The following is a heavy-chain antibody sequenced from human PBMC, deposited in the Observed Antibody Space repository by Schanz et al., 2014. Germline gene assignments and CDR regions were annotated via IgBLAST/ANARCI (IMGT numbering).Heavy chain of an antibody. CDR2: LYINAGST. V-gene: IGHV3-53*01. Sequence: KLVESGGGVVQPGGSLRLSCAVSGFSVSTNYMSWARQAPGKGLEWISSLYINAGSTRYADSVKGRFFISRDSSKNTLFLQMNSLRADDTAIYFCARDEGRDGYNLAFDVWGQGTLVTVSS. CDR3: ARDEGRDGYNLAFDV. D-gene: IGHD2-21*01. J-gene: IGHJ3*01. CDR1: GFSVSTNY.